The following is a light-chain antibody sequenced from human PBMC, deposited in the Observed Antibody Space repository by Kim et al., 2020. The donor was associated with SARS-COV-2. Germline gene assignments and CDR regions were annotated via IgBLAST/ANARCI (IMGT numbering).Light chain of an antibody. V-gene: IGLV1-40*01. Sequence: QSVLTQPPSVSGAPGQRVTISFTGSSSNIGAGYDVHWYQQLPGTAPKLLIYGNSNRPSGVPDRFSGSKSGTSASLAITGLQAEDEADYYCQSYDSNLSGGVFGGGTKLTVL. CDR1: SSNIGAGYD. J-gene: IGLJ3*02. CDR2: GNS. CDR3: QSYDSNLSGGV.